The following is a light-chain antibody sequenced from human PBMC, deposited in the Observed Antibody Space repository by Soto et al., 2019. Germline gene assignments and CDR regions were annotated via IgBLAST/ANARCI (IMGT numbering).Light chain of an antibody. CDR3: QQYNSYSRT. V-gene: IGKV1-5*01. CDR2: DAS. Sequence: DRQIAQSPSTVAASGGDKVTITCRASQSISSWLAWYQQKPGKAPKLLIYDASSLESGVPSRFSGSGSGTEFTLTISSLQPDDFATYYCQQYNSYSRTFGQGTKVDIK. J-gene: IGKJ1*01. CDR1: QSISSW.